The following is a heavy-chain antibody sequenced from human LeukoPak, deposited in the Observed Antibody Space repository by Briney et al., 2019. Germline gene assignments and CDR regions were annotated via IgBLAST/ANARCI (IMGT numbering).Heavy chain of an antibody. J-gene: IGHJ4*02. V-gene: IGHV2-5*02. Sequence: SGPTLAKPTQTLTLTCTFSGFSLSTSGVGVGWIRQPPVKALEWLALIYWDDDKRYSPALKRRLAITKDTPKNQVVLTMSSMGPVDTATYYCADRRGGGSCYGHWGQGTLVSVCS. CDR1: GFSLSTSGVG. CDR2: IYWDDDK. D-gene: IGHD2-15*01. CDR3: ADRRGGGSCYGH.